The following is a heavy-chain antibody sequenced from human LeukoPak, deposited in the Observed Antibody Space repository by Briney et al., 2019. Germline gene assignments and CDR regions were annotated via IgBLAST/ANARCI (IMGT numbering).Heavy chain of an antibody. J-gene: IGHJ4*02. CDR3: ARAPMILYYYDSTYYFDY. Sequence: GGSLRLSCAASGFTFSSYWMHWVRQAPGKGLVWVSRINSDGSSTSYADSVKGRFTISRDNAKNTLYLQMNSLRAEDTAVYYCARAPMILYYYDSTYYFDYWGQGTLVTVSS. D-gene: IGHD3-22*01. CDR2: INSDGSST. CDR1: GFTFSSYW. V-gene: IGHV3-74*01.